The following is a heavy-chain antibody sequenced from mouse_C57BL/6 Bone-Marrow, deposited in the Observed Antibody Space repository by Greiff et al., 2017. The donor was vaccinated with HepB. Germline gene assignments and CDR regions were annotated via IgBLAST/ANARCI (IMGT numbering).Heavy chain of an antibody. CDR1: GFNIKDYY. CDR2: IDPEDGDT. V-gene: IGHV14-1*01. J-gene: IGHJ4*01. CDR3: TTWGSNYFFYCYAMDY. D-gene: IGHD2-5*01. Sequence: VQLQQSGAELVRPGASVKLSCTASGFNIKDYYMHWVKQRPEQGLEWIGRIDPEDGDTEYAPKFQGKATMTADTSSNTAYLQLSSLTSEDTAVYYCTTWGSNYFFYCYAMDYWGQGTSVTVSS.